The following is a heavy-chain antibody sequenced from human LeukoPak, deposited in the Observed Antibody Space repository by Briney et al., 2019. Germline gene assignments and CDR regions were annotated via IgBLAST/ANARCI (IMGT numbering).Heavy chain of an antibody. CDR3: ARHLNWFDP. Sequence: KPSETLPLTCTVSGGSISSSSYYWGWIRQPPGKGLEWIGSIYYSGSTYYNPSLKSRVTISVDTSKNQFSLKLSSVTAADTAVYYCARHLNWFDPWGQGTLVTVSS. CDR2: IYYSGST. J-gene: IGHJ5*02. V-gene: IGHV4-39*01. CDR1: GGSISSSSYY.